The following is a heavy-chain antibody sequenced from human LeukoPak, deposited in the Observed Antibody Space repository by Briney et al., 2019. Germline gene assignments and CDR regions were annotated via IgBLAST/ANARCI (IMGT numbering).Heavy chain of an antibody. J-gene: IGHJ4*02. V-gene: IGHV1-46*01. CDR3: ARDILVRYYYDSSGYSLSYSYFDY. CDR1: GYTFTSYY. CDR2: INPSGGST. Sequence: GASVKVSCKASGYTFTSYYMHWVRQAPGQGLEWMGIINPSGGSTSYAQKFQGRVTMTRDMSTSTVYMELSSLRSGDTAVYYCARDILVRYYYDSSGYSLSYSYFDYWGQGTLVTVSS. D-gene: IGHD3-22*01.